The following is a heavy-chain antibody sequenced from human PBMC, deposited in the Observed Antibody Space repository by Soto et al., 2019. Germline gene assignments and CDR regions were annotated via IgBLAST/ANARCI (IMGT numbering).Heavy chain of an antibody. J-gene: IGHJ4*02. CDR2: IYYSGST. Sequence: QLQLQESGPGLVKPSETLSLTCTVSGGSISSSSYYWGWIRQPPGKGLEWIGCIYYSGSTYYNPSLKSRVTISVDTSKNQFSLKLSSVTAADTAVYYCARLPLSYYYDSSGFWYWGQGTLVTVSS. D-gene: IGHD3-22*01. V-gene: IGHV4-39*01. CDR1: GGSISSSSYY. CDR3: ARLPLSYYYDSSGFWY.